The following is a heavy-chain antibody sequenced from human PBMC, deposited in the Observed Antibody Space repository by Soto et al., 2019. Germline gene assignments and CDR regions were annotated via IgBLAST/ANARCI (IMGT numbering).Heavy chain of an antibody. CDR2: IWYDGGNK. CDR3: ARDGQWLPRAGPRSAYYFDS. J-gene: IGHJ4*02. V-gene: IGHV3-33*01. Sequence: QVQLVESGGGVVQPGRSLRLSGAASGFNFSSYVMHWVRQAPGKGLEWVAVIWYDGGNKYYADSVKGSFTISRDNSKNTLHMQMNSLRAEDTAVYYCARDGQWLPRAGPRSAYYFDSWYQRTLVTVSS. CDR1: GFNFSSYV. D-gene: IGHD6-19*01.